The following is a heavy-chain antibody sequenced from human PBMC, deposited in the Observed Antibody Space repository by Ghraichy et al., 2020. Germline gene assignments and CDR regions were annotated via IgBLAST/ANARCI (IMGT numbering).Heavy chain of an antibody. V-gene: IGHV1-2*02. Sequence: ASVKVSCKASGYTFTGYYMHWVRQAPGQGLEWMGWINPNSGGTNYAQKFQGRVTMTRDTSISTAYMELSRLRSDDTAVYYCARVGYDSSGYDLIYYYYGMDVWGKGTTVTVSP. J-gene: IGHJ6*04. CDR1: GYTFTGYY. CDR3: ARVGYDSSGYDLIYYYYGMDV. D-gene: IGHD3-22*01. CDR2: INPNSGGT.